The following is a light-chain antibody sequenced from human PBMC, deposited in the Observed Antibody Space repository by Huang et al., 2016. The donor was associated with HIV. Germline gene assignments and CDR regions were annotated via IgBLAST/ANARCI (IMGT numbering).Light chain of an antibody. V-gene: IGKV3-15*01. CDR1: PSISTN. CDR3: QQYNSWPPENT. Sequence: EIVLTQSPATLSVSPGERATLTCRASPSISTNLAWYQQRPGQTPRLLIYDAYTRSAAVPARFSGSGSGTDFTLIISSLQSEDFAVYYCQQYNSWPPENTFGQGTKLEFK. CDR2: DAY. J-gene: IGKJ2*01.